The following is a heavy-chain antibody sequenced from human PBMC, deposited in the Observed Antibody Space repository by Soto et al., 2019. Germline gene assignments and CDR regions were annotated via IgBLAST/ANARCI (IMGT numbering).Heavy chain of an antibody. CDR2: IYPGDSDT. V-gene: IGHV5-51*01. CDR1: GYSFTSYW. D-gene: IGHD2-2*01. CDR3: ARHGSVVVPAATNWFDP. J-gene: IGHJ5*02. Sequence: GESLKISCKGSGYSFTSYWIGWVRQMPGKGLEWMGIIYPGDSDTRYSPSFQGQVTISADKSISTAYLQWSSLKASDTAMYYCARHGSVVVPAATNWFDPWGQGTLVTVSS.